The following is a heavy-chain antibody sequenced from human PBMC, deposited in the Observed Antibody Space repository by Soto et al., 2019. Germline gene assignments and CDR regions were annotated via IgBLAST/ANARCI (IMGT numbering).Heavy chain of an antibody. CDR3: ARVLKGYYDSSGYAFDI. J-gene: IGHJ3*02. Sequence: QVQLVQYGAEVKKPWSSVKVFCKASGGTFSSYAISWVRQAPGQGLEWMGGIIPIFGTANYAQKFQGRVTITADESTSTAYMELSSLRSEDTAVYYCARVLKGYYDSSGYAFDIWGQGTMVTVSS. D-gene: IGHD3-22*01. CDR1: GGTFSSYA. CDR2: IIPIFGTA. V-gene: IGHV1-69*01.